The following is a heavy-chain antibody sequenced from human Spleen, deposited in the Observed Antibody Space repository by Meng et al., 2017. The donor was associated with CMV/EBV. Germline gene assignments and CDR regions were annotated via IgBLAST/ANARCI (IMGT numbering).Heavy chain of an antibody. D-gene: IGHD4-17*01. J-gene: IGHJ4*02. CDR3: ATGTTGFISY. CDR1: GGSCSGYC. V-gene: IGHV4-34*01. CDR2: INHSGST. Sequence: QVQTQVSGRRVVTPADTLSLTCCAYGGSCSGYCWSWIRQPPGKVLEWIGEINHSGSTNYNPSLKSRVTISVDTSKNQFSLKRSSVTAADTAVYYCATGTTGFISYWGQGTLVTVSS.